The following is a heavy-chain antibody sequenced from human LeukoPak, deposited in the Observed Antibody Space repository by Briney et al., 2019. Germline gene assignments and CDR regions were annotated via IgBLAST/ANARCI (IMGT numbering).Heavy chain of an antibody. CDR3: ARDRPTYSSSWSDAFDI. D-gene: IGHD6-13*01. CDR2: IYYSGST. V-gene: IGHV4-31*03. CDR1: GGSISSGGYY. J-gene: IGHJ3*02. Sequence: SQTLSLTCTVSGGSISSGGYYWSWIRQHPGKGLEWIGYIYYSGSTYYNPSLKSRVTISVDTSKNQFSLKLSSVTAADTAVYYCARDRPTYSSSWSDAFDIWGQGTMVTVSS.